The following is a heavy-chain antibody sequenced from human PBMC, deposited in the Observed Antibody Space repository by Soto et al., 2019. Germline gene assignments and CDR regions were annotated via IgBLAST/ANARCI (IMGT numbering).Heavy chain of an antibody. CDR3: ARSLHHHLITMVRGESFPFDP. Sequence: GASVKVSCKASGGTFSSYAISWVRQAPGQGLEWMGGIIPIFGTANYAQKFQGRVTITADKSTSTAYMELSSLRSEDKAVYYCARSLHHHLITMVRGESFPFDPWGQGTLVTVSS. D-gene: IGHD3-10*01. V-gene: IGHV1-69*06. CDR1: GGTFSSYA. CDR2: IIPIFGTA. J-gene: IGHJ5*02.